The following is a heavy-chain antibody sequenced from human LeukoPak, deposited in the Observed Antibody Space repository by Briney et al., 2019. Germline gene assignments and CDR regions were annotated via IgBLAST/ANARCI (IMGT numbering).Heavy chain of an antibody. CDR1: GFTFSSYA. V-gene: IGHV3-30-3*01. J-gene: IGHJ4*02. D-gene: IGHD2-8*01. Sequence: TGGSLRPSCAASGFTFSSYAMHWVRQAPGKGLEWVAVISYDGSNKYYADSVKGRFTISRANSKNTLYLQMNSLRAEDTAVYYCARDPSGYCTNGVCYTAVRELYLHWGQGTLVTVSS. CDR3: ARDPSGYCTNGVCYTAVRELYLH. CDR2: ISYDGSNK.